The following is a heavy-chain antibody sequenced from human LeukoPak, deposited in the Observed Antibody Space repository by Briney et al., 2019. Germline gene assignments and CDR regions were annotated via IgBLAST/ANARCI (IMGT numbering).Heavy chain of an antibody. CDR2: IYSGGST. CDR1: GFTVGSNY. CDR3: ARVARDSSGYYFVD. Sequence: GGSLRLSCAASGFTVGSNYMSWVRQAPGKGLEWVSVIYSGGSTYYADSVKGRFTISRDNSKNTLYLQMNSLRAEDTAVYYCARVARDSSGYYFVDWGQGTLVTVSS. J-gene: IGHJ4*02. D-gene: IGHD3-22*01. V-gene: IGHV3-66*01.